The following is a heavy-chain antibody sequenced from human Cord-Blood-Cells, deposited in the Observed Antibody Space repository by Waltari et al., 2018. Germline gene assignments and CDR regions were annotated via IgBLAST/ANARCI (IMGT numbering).Heavy chain of an antibody. CDR2: FDPEDDET. D-gene: IGHD1-26*01. J-gene: IGHJ4*02. V-gene: IGHV1-24*01. CDR1: GDTLTELS. Sequence: QVHMVQSGAEVKKPGASVQVSCKVSGDTLTELSMHWVLRAPGKGLEWMGGFDPEDDETIYAQKFQGRVTMTEDTSTDTAYMELSSLRSEDTAVYYCATRLSGSYFTTDYWGQGTLVTVSS. CDR3: ATRLSGSYFTTDY.